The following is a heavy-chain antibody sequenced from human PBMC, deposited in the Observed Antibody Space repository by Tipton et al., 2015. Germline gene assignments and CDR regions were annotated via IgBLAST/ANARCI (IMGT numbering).Heavy chain of an antibody. D-gene: IGHD2-2*03. V-gene: IGHV4-4*07. Sequence: TLSLTCTVSGGSISNYYWSWIRQPAGKGLEWIGRIYTSGRTKYNPSLKSRVTMSLDTSKNQFSLRLSYVTAADTAVYYCARMDILGNWFDPWGQGTLVTVSS. CDR2: IYTSGRT. J-gene: IGHJ5*02. CDR3: ARMDILGNWFDP. CDR1: GGSISNYY.